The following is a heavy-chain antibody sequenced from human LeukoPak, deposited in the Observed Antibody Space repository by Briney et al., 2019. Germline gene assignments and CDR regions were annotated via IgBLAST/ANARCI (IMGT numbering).Heavy chain of an antibody. CDR2: IYYSGST. V-gene: IGHV4-59*01. J-gene: IGHJ4*02. CDR1: GGSISSYY. CDR3: ARVRKAEFDY. Sequence: SETLSLTCTVAGGSISSYYWGWLRQPPGKGLEWVGYIYYSGSTNYNPSLKSRVTISVDTSKNQFSLKLSSVTAADTAVYYCARVRKAEFDYWAQGTLVTVSS.